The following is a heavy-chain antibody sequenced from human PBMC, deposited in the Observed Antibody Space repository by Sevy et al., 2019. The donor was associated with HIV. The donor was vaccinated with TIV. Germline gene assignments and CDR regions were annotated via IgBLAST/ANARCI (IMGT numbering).Heavy chain of an antibody. D-gene: IGHD1-26*01. V-gene: IGHV3-49*04. J-gene: IGHJ4*02. Sequence: GGSLRLSCTASGFIFGDYGMSWVRQAPGKGLEWIAFFKSKIHGGTTENAASVKGRFTISRDDSKNIVYLQMSNLKTEDTAVYYCTRWSGSRSIFDYWGQRTLVTVSS. CDR1: GFIFGDYG. CDR2: FKSKIHGGTT. CDR3: TRWSGSRSIFDY.